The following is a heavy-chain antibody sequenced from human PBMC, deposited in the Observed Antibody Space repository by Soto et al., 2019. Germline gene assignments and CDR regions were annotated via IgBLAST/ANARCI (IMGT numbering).Heavy chain of an antibody. CDR3: ARGDYHDTSGPFSDAFDV. V-gene: IGHV1-2*04. J-gene: IGHJ3*01. Sequence: ASVKVSCKASGYTFTGYYMHWVRQAPGQGLEWMGWINPNSGGTNYAQKFQGWVTMTRDTSISTAYMELSRLRSDDTAVYYCARGDYHDTSGPFSDAFDVWGQGTIVTVSS. CDR1: GYTFTGYY. D-gene: IGHD3-22*01. CDR2: INPNSGGT.